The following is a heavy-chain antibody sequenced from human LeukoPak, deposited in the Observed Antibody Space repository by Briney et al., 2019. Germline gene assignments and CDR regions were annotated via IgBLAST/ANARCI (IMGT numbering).Heavy chain of an antibody. D-gene: IGHD3-3*01. Sequence: PGGSLRLSCAASGFTFSSYAMSWVRQAPGKGLEWVSAISGSGGSTYYADSVKGRFTISRDNAKNSLYLQMNSLRAEDTAVYYCARSHYDFWSGTIDYWGQGTLVTVSS. CDR1: GFTFSSYA. CDR3: ARSHYDFWSGTIDY. CDR2: ISGSGGST. J-gene: IGHJ4*02. V-gene: IGHV3-23*01.